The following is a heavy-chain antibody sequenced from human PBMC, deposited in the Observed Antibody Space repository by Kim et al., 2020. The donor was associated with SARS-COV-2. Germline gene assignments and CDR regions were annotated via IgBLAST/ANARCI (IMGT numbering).Heavy chain of an antibody. J-gene: IGHJ4*02. CDR1: GYTFTAYY. V-gene: IGHV1-2*02. CDR2: INPNTGDI. CDR3: ARFEYSNSHFDY. D-gene: IGHD6-13*01. Sequence: ASVKVSCKASGYTFTAYYIHWVRQAPGQGLEWMGWINPNTGDIKYAQKFQGRVTMTRDTSISTAYMELSSLKSDDTAVYYCARFEYSNSHFDYWGQGPLVTVSS.